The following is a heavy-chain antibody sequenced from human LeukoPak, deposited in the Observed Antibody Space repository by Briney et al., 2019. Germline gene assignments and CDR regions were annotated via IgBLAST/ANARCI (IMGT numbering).Heavy chain of an antibody. CDR3: AREAAAGSNWFDP. CDR2: IYHSGST. J-gene: IGHJ5*02. CDR1: GYSISSGYY. Sequence: SETLSLTCAVSGYSISSGYYWGWIRQPPGEGLEWIGSIYHSGSTYYNPSLKSRVTISVDTSKNQFSLKLSSVTAADTAVYYCAREAAAGSNWFDPWGRGTLVTVSS. D-gene: IGHD6-13*01. V-gene: IGHV4-38-2*02.